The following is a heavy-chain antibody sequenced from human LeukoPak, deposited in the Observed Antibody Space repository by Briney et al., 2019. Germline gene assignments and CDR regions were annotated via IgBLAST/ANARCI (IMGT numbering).Heavy chain of an antibody. Sequence: GGSLRLSCAASGFTFSDYYMSWIRQAPGKGLEWLSYISYTTSDTNYADSVKGRFTISRDNTKNSLYLQMNSLRAEDTAVYYCARDSILGTYHFGSWGQGTLVTVSS. CDR3: ARDSILGTYHFGS. CDR1: GFTFSDYY. J-gene: IGHJ4*02. CDR2: ISYTTSDT. D-gene: IGHD1-26*01. V-gene: IGHV3-11*05.